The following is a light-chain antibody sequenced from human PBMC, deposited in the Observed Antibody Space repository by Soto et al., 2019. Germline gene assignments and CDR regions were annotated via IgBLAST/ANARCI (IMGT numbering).Light chain of an antibody. V-gene: IGLV1-40*01. CDR1: SSNIGAGYD. CDR3: QSYDSSLSGYV. CDR2: ANS. J-gene: IGLJ1*01. Sequence: QSALTQPPSVSGAPGQRVTISCTGSSSNIGAGYDVHWYQQLPGTAPKLLIYANSNRPSGVPGRFSGSKSGTSASLAITGLQAEDESVYYCQSYDSSLSGYVFGTGTKVTVL.